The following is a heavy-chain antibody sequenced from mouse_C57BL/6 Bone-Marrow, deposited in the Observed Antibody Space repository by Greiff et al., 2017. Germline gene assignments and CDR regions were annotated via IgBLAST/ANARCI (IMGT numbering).Heavy chain of an antibody. J-gene: IGHJ2*01. V-gene: IGHV5-6*01. Sequence: EVHLVESGGDLVKPGGSLKLSCAASGFTFSSYGMSWVRQTPDKRLEWVATISSGGSYTYYPDSVTGRFTISRDNAKNTMYLQMSRLKSEDTAMYYCARVITTVVARCYFDYWGQGTTLTVSS. CDR2: ISSGGSYT. CDR3: ARVITTVVARCYFDY. D-gene: IGHD1-1*01. CDR1: GFTFSSYG.